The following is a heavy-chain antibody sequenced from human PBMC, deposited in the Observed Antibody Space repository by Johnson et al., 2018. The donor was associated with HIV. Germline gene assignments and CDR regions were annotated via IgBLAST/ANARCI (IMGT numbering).Heavy chain of an antibody. J-gene: IGHJ3*02. CDR3: AKDIRSSSWYVAFDI. D-gene: IGHD6-13*01. Sequence: VQLVESGGGLVKPGGSLRLSCAAFGFTFFDYYMSWIRQAPGKGLEWVSGISWNSGSIGYADSVKGRFTISRDNAKNSLYLQMNSLRAEDTALYYCAKDIRSSSWYVAFDIWGQGTMVTVSS. CDR1: GFTFFDYY. V-gene: IGHV3-9*01. CDR2: ISWNSGSI.